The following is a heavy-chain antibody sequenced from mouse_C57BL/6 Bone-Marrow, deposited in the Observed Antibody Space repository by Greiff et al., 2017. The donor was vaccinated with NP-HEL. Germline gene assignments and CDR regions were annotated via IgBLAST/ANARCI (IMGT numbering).Heavy chain of an antibody. CDR2: IHPNSGST. V-gene: IGHV1-64*01. Sequence: QVQLQQSGAELVKPGASVKLSCKASGYTFTSYWMHWVKQRPGQGLEWIGMIHPNSGSTNYNEKFKSKATLTVDKSSSTAYMQLSSLTSEDSAVYYGARWGDYAYFDYWGQGTTLTVSS. CDR3: ARWGDYAYFDY. J-gene: IGHJ2*01. D-gene: IGHD2-4*01. CDR1: GYTFTSYW.